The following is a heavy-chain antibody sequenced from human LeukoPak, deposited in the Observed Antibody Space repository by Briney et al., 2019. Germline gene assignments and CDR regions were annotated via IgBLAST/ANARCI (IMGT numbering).Heavy chain of an antibody. CDR3: ARGGISPPYYYGMDV. V-gene: IGHV1-2*02. CDR1: GYTFTGYY. D-gene: IGHD2/OR15-2a*01. J-gene: IGHJ6*02. Sequence: WASVKVSCKASGYTFTGYYMHWVRQAPGQGLEWMGWINPNSGGTNYAQKFQGRVTMTRDTSISTAYMELSRLRSDDTAVYYCARGGISPPYYYGMDVWGQGTTVTVSS. CDR2: INPNSGGT.